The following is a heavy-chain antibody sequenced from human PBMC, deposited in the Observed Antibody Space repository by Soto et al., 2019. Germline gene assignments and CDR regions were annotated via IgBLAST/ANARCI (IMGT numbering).Heavy chain of an antibody. D-gene: IGHD3-9*01. J-gene: IGHJ4*02. CDR3: ARELRYFDWLSPHFDY. CDR2: IIPIFGTA. CDR1: GGTFSSYA. V-gene: IGHV1-69*13. Sequence: SVKVSCRDSGGTFSSYAISWVRQAPGQGLEWMGGIIPIFGTANYAQKFQGRVTMTADESTSTAYKELSSQRAENTAVYYCARELRYFDWLSPHFDYWGQGTLVTVSS.